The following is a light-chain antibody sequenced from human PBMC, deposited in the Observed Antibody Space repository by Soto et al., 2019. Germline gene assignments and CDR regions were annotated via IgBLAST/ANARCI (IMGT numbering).Light chain of an antibody. CDR1: QSVSSH. Sequence: RRSLATPSLSPGEKATLSSRASQSVSSHLAWYQQKPGQPPRLLIYGASNRATGIPARFSGSGSGTDFTLTISSLEPEDFAVYYCQQCFNWQVTFGQGTRLEI. V-gene: IGKV3D-11*02. CDR2: GAS. J-gene: IGKJ5*01. CDR3: QQCFNWQVT.